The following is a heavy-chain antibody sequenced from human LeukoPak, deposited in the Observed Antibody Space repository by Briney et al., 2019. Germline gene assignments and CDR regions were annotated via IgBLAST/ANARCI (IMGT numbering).Heavy chain of an antibody. J-gene: IGHJ4*02. Sequence: PSQTLSLTCTVSGGSVNSGGYYWTWICQHPGKGLEWLGYIYYSGRTYYNPSLKSRITISLDTSKNQFSLNLTSVSAADTAFYFCARSSDYGDYDWGQGTLITVSS. CDR2: IYYSGRT. CDR1: GGSVNSGGYY. CDR3: ARSSDYGDYD. D-gene: IGHD4-17*01. V-gene: IGHV4-31*03.